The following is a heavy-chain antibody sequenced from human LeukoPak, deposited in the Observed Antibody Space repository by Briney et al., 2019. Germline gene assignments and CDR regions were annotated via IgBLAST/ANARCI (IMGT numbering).Heavy chain of an antibody. CDR1: GGSISSSSYY. D-gene: IGHD3-10*01. CDR2: IYYSGST. J-gene: IGHJ5*02. V-gene: IGHV4-39*01. Sequence: SETLSLTCTVSGGSISSSSYYWGWIRQPPGKGLEWIGSIYYSGSTYYNPSLKSRVTISVDTSKNQFSLKLSSVTAADTAVYYCARCTRGYNWFDPWGQGTLVTVSS. CDR3: ARCTRGYNWFDP.